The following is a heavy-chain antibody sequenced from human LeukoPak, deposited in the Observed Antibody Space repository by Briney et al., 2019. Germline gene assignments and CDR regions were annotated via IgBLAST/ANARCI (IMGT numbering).Heavy chain of an antibody. V-gene: IGHV3-30*18. CDR3: AKADTFENYFDS. CDR2: VSPDGSHV. CDR1: GFTFSSYS. J-gene: IGHJ4*02. Sequence: GGSLRLSCAASGFTFSSYSMNWVRQAAGKGLEWVALVSPDGSHVNYADSVKGRFTISRDNSKNMMNLQMNSLTSDDTAVYFCAKADTFENYFDSWGQGTLVTVSS. D-gene: IGHD3-9*01.